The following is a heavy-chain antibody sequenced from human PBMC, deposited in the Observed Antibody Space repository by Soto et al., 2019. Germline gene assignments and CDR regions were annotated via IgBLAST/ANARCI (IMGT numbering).Heavy chain of an antibody. D-gene: IGHD5-18*01. Sequence: GESLKISCKGSGYSFTSYWISWVRQMPGKGLEWMGRIDPSDSYTNYSPSFQGHVTISADKSISTAYLQWSSLKASDTAMYYCASSYTAMVTGYYYHGMDVWGQGTTVTVSS. V-gene: IGHV5-10-1*01. J-gene: IGHJ6*02. CDR2: IDPSDSYT. CDR3: ASSYTAMVTGYYYHGMDV. CDR1: GYSFTSYW.